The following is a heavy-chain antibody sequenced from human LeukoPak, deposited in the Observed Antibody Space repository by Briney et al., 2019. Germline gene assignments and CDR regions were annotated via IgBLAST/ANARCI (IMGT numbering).Heavy chain of an antibody. J-gene: IGHJ5*02. CDR1: GGTFSNYV. CDR2: IIPMFGTA. CDR3: ARGYYYGSETYWHTNWFDP. V-gene: IGHV1-69*05. D-gene: IGHD3-10*01. Sequence: SVKVSCKASGGTFSNYVISWVRQAPGQGLEWMGGIIPMFGTANYAQKLKGRVTITTDESTSTGYMEMSSLRSEDTAVYYCARGYYYGSETYWHTNWFDPWGQGTPVTVSS.